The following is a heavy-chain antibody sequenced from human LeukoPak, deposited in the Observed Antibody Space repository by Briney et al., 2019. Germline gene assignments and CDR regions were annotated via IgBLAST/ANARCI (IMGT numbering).Heavy chain of an antibody. CDR1: GFTFNRCW. J-gene: IGHJ4*02. CDR3: AKDTQGMTGGFDY. D-gene: IGHD4-23*01. V-gene: IGHV3-9*01. CDR2: INWNSGTI. Sequence: TGGSLRLSCVVSGFTFNRCWMNWVRQAPGKGLEWVSGINWNSGTIGYADSVKGRFTISRDNAKNSLYLQVSSLRTEDTALYYCAKDTQGMTGGFDYWGQGTLVTVSS.